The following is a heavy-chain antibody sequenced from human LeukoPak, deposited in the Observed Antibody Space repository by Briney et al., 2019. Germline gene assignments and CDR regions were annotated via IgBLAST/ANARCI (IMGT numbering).Heavy chain of an antibody. Sequence: PGGSLRLSCGASGFTFSNFGMHWVRQAPGKGLEWVAFIRYDGSNKYYADSVKGRFTISRDNSDNTLYLQMNSLRAEDTAVYYCAKSDTGSYKIDPWGQGTLVTVSS. V-gene: IGHV3-30*02. CDR2: IRYDGSNK. CDR1: GFTFSNFG. J-gene: IGHJ5*02. CDR3: AKSDTGSYKIDP. D-gene: IGHD1-26*01.